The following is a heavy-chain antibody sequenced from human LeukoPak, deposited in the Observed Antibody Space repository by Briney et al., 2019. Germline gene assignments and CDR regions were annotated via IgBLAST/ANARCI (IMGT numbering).Heavy chain of an antibody. D-gene: IGHD6-13*01. Sequence: PGGSLRLSCAASGFTFDDYTMHWVRQAPGKGLEWVSLISWDGGSTYYADSVKGRFTISRDNSKNSLYLQMNSLRTEDTALYYCAKDAPRYSSSWSYMDVWGKGTTVTVSS. V-gene: IGHV3-43*01. CDR1: GFTFDDYT. CDR2: ISWDGGST. CDR3: AKDAPRYSSSWSYMDV. J-gene: IGHJ6*03.